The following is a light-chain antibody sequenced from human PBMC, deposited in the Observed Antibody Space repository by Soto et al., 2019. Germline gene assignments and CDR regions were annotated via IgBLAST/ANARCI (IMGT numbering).Light chain of an antibody. CDR3: QQTFSNPPWT. J-gene: IGKJ1*01. Sequence: DIQMTQSPSSLSASVGDRVTITCRASQSINSYVNWYQQKPGKAPKRLTYAAPSLQSGVPTRFSGSESGTDFTLTISSLQPEDFATYYCQQTFSNPPWTFGQGTKVEIK. CDR2: AAP. CDR1: QSINSY. V-gene: IGKV1-39*01.